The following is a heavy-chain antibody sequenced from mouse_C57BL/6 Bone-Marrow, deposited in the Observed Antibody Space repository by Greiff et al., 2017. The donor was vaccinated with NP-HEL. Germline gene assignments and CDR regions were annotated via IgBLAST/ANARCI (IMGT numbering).Heavy chain of an antibody. CDR1: GFTFSDYY. CDR2: ISNGGGST. V-gene: IGHV5-12*01. Sequence: EVMLVESGGGLVQPGGSLKLSCAASGFTFSDYYMYWVRQTPEKRLEWVAYISNGGGSTYYPDTVKGRFTISRDNAKNTLYLQMSRLKSEDTAMYYCARAYYGSRRFAYWGQGTLVTVSA. D-gene: IGHD1-1*01. J-gene: IGHJ3*01. CDR3: ARAYYGSRRFAY.